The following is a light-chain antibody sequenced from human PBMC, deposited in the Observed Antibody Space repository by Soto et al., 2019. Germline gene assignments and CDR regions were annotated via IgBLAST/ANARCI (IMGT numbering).Light chain of an antibody. CDR2: DVS. J-gene: IGLJ1*01. CDR1: SSDVGGYNY. CDR3: CSYAGSPRYV. V-gene: IGLV2-11*01. Sequence: QSALTQPRSVSGSPGQSVTISCTGTSSDVGGYNYVSWYQQHPGKAPKVMIYDVSERPSGVPDRFSGSKSGNTASLTISGLLAEDEAEYYCCSYAGSPRYVFGTGTKLTVL.